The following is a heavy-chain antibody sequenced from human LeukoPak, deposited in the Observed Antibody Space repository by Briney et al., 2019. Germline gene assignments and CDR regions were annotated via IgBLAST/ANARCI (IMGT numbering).Heavy chain of an antibody. CDR2: ISSSSSTI. D-gene: IGHD3-22*01. Sequence: GGSLRLSCAASGFTFSSYSMNWVRQAPGKGLEWVSYISSSSSTIYYADSVKDRFTISRDNAKNSLYLQLNSLRAEDTAVYYCARVLHKRNYDSSDYYGFWGQGTRVTVSS. J-gene: IGHJ4*02. V-gene: IGHV3-48*01. CDR1: GFTFSSYS. CDR3: ARVLHKRNYDSSDYYGF.